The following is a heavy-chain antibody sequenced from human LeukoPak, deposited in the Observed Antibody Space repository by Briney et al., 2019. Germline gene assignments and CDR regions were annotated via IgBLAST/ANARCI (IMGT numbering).Heavy chain of an antibody. D-gene: IGHD3-9*01. CDR1: GGSISSSSYY. CDR2: IYYSGST. Sequence: PSETLSLTCTVSGGSISSSSYYWGWIRQPPGKGLEWIGSIYYSGSTYYNPSLKSRVTISVDTSKNQFSLKLSSVTAADTAVYYCARVLDDILTGDSREFDYWGQGTLVTVSS. J-gene: IGHJ4*02. CDR3: ARVLDDILTGDSREFDY. V-gene: IGHV4-39*07.